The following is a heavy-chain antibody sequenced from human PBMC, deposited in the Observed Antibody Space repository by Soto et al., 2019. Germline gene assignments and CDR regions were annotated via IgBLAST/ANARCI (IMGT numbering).Heavy chain of an antibody. J-gene: IGHJ5*02. CDR2: IYPSDSYT. Sequence: GESLKISCKGSGYSFTSYWIGWVRQMPGKGLEWMGMIYPSDSYTNYSPSFQGQVTISADKSISTAYLQWSSLKSSDTAMYYCARLLLSRVDFDPWGQGTLVTVSS. CDR3: ARLLLSRVDFDP. D-gene: IGHD3-16*02. CDR1: GYSFTSYW. V-gene: IGHV5-10-1*01.